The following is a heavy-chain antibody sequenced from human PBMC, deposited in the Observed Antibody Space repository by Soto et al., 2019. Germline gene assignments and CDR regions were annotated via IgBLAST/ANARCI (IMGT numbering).Heavy chain of an antibody. CDR1: GFTFSTYA. CDR3: AKDFWRDGRNDLDF. Sequence: EVQLLESGGGLVQSGGSLRLSCAASGFTFSTYAMNWVRQAPGKGLEWVSLILAGGDKTYYADSVKGRFAISRNNSKNTLFLQINNLRAEDTAIFYCAKDFWRDGRNDLDFWGPGTLVTVSS. V-gene: IGHV3-23*01. D-gene: IGHD1-1*01. CDR2: ILAGGDKT. J-gene: IGHJ4*02.